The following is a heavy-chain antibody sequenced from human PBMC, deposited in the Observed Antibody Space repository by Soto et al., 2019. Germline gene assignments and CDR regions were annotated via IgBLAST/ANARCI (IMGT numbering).Heavy chain of an antibody. J-gene: IGHJ4*02. CDR2: IDPSDSQT. D-gene: IGHD3-22*01. CDR1: GYSFAGYW. Sequence: GESLKISCKGSGYSFAGYWTTWVRQKPGKGLGWMGRIDPSDSQTYYSPSFRGHVTISVTKSITTVFLQWSSLRASDTAMYYCARQIYDSDTGPNFQYYFDSWGQGTPVTVSS. CDR3: ARQIYDSDTGPNFQYYFDS. V-gene: IGHV5-10-1*01.